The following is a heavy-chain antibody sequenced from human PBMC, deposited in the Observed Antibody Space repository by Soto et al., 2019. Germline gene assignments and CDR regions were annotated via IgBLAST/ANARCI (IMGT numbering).Heavy chain of an antibody. Sequence: GGSLRLSCAASGFTFSSHGMSWVRQAPGKGLEWIAGLSRGGGTTYYADSVKGRFTISRDNSKNTLDLIMNSLKVEDTALYYCAKDDQYRTDGFDVWGQGTMVTVS. CDR3: AKDDQYRTDGFDV. D-gene: IGHD6-6*01. CDR1: GFTFSSHG. CDR2: LSRGGGTT. J-gene: IGHJ3*01. V-gene: IGHV3-23*01.